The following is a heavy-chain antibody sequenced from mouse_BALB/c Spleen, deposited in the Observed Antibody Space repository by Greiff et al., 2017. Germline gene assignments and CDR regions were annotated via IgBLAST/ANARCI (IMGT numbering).Heavy chain of an antibody. CDR1: GYTFTSYV. CDR3: ARDGLGYAMDY. CDR2: INPYNDGT. D-gene: IGHD4-1*01. V-gene: IGHV1-14*01. Sequence: VQLKESGPELVKPGASVKMSCKASGYTFTSYVMHWVKQKPGQGLEWIGYINPYNDGTKYNEKFKGKATLTSDKSSSTAYMELSSLTSEDSAVYYCARDGLGYAMDYWGQGTSVTVSS. J-gene: IGHJ4*01.